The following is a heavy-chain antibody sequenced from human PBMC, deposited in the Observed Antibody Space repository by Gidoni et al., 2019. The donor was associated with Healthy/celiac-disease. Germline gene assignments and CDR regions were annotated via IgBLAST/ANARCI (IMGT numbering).Heavy chain of an antibody. V-gene: IGHV6-1*01. Sequence: QVQLQQSGPGLVKPSQTLSLTCAISGASVSSNTAAWNWIRQSPSRGLEWLGRTYYRSKWYNDYAVSVKSRITINPDTSKNQFSLQLNSVTPEDTAVYYCARSLYDSSGYYPHYYYYYMDVWGKGTTVTVSS. J-gene: IGHJ6*03. CDR1: GASVSSNTAA. D-gene: IGHD3-22*01. CDR3: ARSLYDSSGYYPHYYYYYMDV. CDR2: TYYRSKWYN.